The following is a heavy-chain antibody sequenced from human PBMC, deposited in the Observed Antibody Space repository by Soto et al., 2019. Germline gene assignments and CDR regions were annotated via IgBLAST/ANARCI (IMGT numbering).Heavy chain of an antibody. V-gene: IGHV1-18*01. CDR2: ISAYNGNT. J-gene: IGHJ3*02. D-gene: IGHD1-26*01. CDR1: GNTFTKIG. Sequence: ASGKLSCKDSGNTFTKIGIQWVMHAPGQGLEWMGWISAYNGNTNSAQKLQGRVTMTTDTSTSAAYMELRSLRSDDTAVYYCVMLGIVGATLAFDICGQGTMVTV. CDR3: VMLGIVGATLAFDI.